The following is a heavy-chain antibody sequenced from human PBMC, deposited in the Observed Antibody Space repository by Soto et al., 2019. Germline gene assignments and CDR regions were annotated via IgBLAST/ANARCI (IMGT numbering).Heavy chain of an antibody. J-gene: IGHJ6*02. D-gene: IGHD1-26*01. CDR2: ISISSSYI. CDR3: ARSRGATVYGMDV. Sequence: EVQLVESGGGLVKPGGSLRLSGAASGFTSSSYSRNWFRQAPGKGREWVSSISISSSYIYYADSVKGRFTISRDNAKNSLYLQMNSLRAEDTAVYYCARSRGATVYGMDVWGQGTTVTVSS. V-gene: IGHV3-21*01. CDR1: GFTSSSYS.